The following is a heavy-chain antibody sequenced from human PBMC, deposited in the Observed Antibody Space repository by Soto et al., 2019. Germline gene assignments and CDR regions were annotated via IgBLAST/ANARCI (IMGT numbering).Heavy chain of an antibody. Sequence: GGSLRLSCAASGFTFSSYAMHWVRQAPGKGLEWVAVISYDGSNKYYADSVKGRFTISRDNSKNTLYLQMNSLRAEDTAVYYCASVLRYFDWFRSSTRNEAFDIWGKGTMVTVS. CDR2: ISYDGSNK. V-gene: IGHV3-30-3*01. D-gene: IGHD3-9*01. CDR3: ASVLRYFDWFRSSTRNEAFDI. J-gene: IGHJ3*02. CDR1: GFTFSSYA.